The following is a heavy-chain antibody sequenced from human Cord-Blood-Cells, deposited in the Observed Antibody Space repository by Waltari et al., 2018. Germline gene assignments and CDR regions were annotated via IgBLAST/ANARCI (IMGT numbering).Heavy chain of an antibody. CDR2: FDPEDGET. J-gene: IGHJ3*02. CDR3: ATDSELGIYAFDI. Sequence: QVQLVQSGAEVKKPGASVTVSCKVSGYTLTEFAMQRVRQAPGKGLEWMGGFDPEDGETIYAQKFQGRVTMTEDTSTDTAYMELSSLRSEDTAVYYCATDSELGIYAFDIWGQGTMVTVSS. CDR1: GYTLTEFA. V-gene: IGHV1-24*01. D-gene: IGHD7-27*01.